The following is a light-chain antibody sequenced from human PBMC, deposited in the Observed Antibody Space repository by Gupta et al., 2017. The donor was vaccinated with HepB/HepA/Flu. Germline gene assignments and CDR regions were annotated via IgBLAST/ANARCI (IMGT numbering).Light chain of an antibody. J-gene: IGLJ3*02. V-gene: IGLV1-47*01. CDR2: RND. Sequence: QSVLTQPPSASGTPGQRVTISCPGSSSNIGSNYVYWYQQLPGAAPKLLIYRNDQRPSGVPERFSGSKSGTSASLAIGGLRSEDEADYYCATWDDSLSGQVFGGGTKLTVL. CDR1: SSNIGSNY. CDR3: ATWDDSLSGQV.